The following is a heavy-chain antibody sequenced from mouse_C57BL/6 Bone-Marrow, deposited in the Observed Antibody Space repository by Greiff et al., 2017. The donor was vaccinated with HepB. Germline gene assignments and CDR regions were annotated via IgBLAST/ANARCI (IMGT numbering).Heavy chain of an antibody. CDR1: GFTFSSYG. Sequence: EVHLVESGGDLVKPGGSLKLSCAASGFTFSSYGMSWVRQTPDKRLEWVATISSGGSYTYYPDSVKGRFTISRDNAKNTLYLQMSSLKSEDTAMYYCARHDYGGYFDVWGTGTTVTVSS. CDR3: ARHDYGGYFDV. J-gene: IGHJ1*03. V-gene: IGHV5-6*01. CDR2: ISSGGSYT. D-gene: IGHD1-1*01.